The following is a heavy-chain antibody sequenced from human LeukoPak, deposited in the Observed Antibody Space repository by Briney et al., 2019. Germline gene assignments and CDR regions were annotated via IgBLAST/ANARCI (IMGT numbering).Heavy chain of an antibody. CDR3: AKDSLADIDY. V-gene: IGHV3-30*02. CDR2: IRHDGSIK. J-gene: IGHJ4*02. D-gene: IGHD3-16*01. CDR1: GFIFSTYG. Sequence: AGGSLRLSCAASGFIFSTYGMYWVRQAPGKGLEWVAFIRHDGSIKNYADSVKGRSTISRDNSKNTLYLQTNSLRAEDTAVYYCAKDSLADIDYWGQGTLVTVSS.